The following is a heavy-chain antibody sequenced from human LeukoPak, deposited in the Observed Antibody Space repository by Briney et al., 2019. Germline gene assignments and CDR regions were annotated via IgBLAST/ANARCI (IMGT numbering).Heavy chain of an antibody. CDR2: IYYTGST. D-gene: IGHD3-22*01. J-gene: IGHJ4*02. CDR1: GGSISSGDYY. V-gene: IGHV4-30-4*02. CDR3: VRDTRMSSGYHYLDY. Sequence: SDILSLTCSVSGGSISSGDYYWSWVRQPPGKGLECIGYIYYTGSTYSNPSLKSRVTISVDTPKNQFSLKLSSVTAADTAVYYCVRDTRMSSGYHYLDYWGQGTLVTVSS.